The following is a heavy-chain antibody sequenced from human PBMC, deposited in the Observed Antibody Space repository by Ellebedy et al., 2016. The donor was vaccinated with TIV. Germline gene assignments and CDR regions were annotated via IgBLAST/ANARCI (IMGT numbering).Heavy chain of an antibody. CDR3: VTFRDSSGWYEDN. CDR1: GYTFTGYY. D-gene: IGHD6-19*01. Sequence: ASAKVSCXASGYTFTGYYIHWVRQAPGQGLEWMGWINPNSGGTNYTQKFQGWVTMTRETSISTAYMELRRLRSDDTAVYYCVTFRDSSGWYEDNWGQGTLVTVSS. CDR2: INPNSGGT. J-gene: IGHJ4*02. V-gene: IGHV1-2*04.